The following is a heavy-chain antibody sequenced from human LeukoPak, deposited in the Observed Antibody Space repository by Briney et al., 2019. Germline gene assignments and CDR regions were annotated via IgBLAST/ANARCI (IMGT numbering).Heavy chain of an antibody. V-gene: IGHV3-7*01. J-gene: IGHJ4*02. D-gene: IGHD3-16*01. CDR1: GFTFSTSW. CDR3: ARFRDNYVWGSYTPPKDFDY. CDR2: IKQDGSDK. Sequence: GGSLRLSCAASGFTFSTSWMSWVRQAPGRGLERVASIKQDGSDKYYVDSVKGRLTISRDNANNSLYLHMNYLRAEDTAVYYCARFRDNYVWGSYTPPKDFDYWGQGSLVTVSS.